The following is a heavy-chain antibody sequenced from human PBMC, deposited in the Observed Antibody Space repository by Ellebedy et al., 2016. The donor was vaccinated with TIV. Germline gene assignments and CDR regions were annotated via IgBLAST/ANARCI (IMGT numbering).Heavy chain of an antibody. CDR2: INSDGSST. CDR1: GFTFSSYW. CDR3: ARRGSYDFWSGYLTNYYYYGMDV. D-gene: IGHD3-3*01. V-gene: IGHV3-74*01. J-gene: IGHJ6*02. Sequence: PGGSLRLSCAASGFTFSSYWMHWVRQAPGKGLVWVSRINSDGSSTSYADSVKGRFTISRDNAKNTLYLQMNSLRAEDTAVYYCARRGSYDFWSGYLTNYYYYGMDVWGQGTTVTVSS.